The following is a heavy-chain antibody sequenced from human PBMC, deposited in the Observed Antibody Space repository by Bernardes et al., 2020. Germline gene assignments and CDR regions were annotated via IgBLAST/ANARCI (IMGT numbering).Heavy chain of an antibody. CDR2: IYYSGST. V-gene: IGHV4-39*01. D-gene: IGHD4-17*01. J-gene: IGHJ4*02. CDR3: ARTVTTRLYPEN. CDR1: GGSISSSSYY. Sequence: SETLSLTCTVSGGSISSSSYYWGWIRQPPGKGLEWIGSIYYSGSTYYNPSLKSRVTISVDTSKNQFSLKLSSVTAADTAVYYCARTVTTRLYPENWGQGTLVTVSS.